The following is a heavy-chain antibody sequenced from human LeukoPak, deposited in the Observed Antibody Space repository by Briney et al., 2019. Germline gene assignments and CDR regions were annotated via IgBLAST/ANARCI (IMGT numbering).Heavy chain of an antibody. CDR2: ISGSGGST. J-gene: IGHJ3*02. Sequence: GGSLRLSCAASGFTFSSYAMSWVRQAPGKGLEWVSAISGSGGSTYYADSVKGRFTISRDNSKNTLYLQMNSLRAEDTAVYYCAKPDRPYCSSTSCSHAFDIWGQGTMVTVSS. CDR1: GFTFSSYA. D-gene: IGHD2-2*01. V-gene: IGHV3-23*01. CDR3: AKPDRPYCSSTSCSHAFDI.